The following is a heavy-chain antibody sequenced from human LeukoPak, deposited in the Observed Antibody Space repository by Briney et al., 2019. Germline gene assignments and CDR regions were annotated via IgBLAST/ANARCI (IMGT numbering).Heavy chain of an antibody. J-gene: IGHJ3*02. CDR1: GGSISSTSYY. V-gene: IGHV4-39*07. CDR3: AGLGGLYSSGWYGDAFDI. CDR2: IYYSGST. Sequence: SETLSLTCTVSGGSISSTSYYWGWIRQPPGKGLEWIGSIYYSGSTYYNPSLKSRVTISVDTSKNQFSLKLSSVTAADTAVYYCAGLGGLYSSGWYGDAFDIWGQGTMVTVSS. D-gene: IGHD6-19*01.